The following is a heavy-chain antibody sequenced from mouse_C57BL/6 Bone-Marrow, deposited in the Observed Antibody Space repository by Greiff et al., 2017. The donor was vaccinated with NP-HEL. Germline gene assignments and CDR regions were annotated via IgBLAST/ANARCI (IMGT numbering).Heavy chain of an antibody. CDR3: ARRLRSWFAY. J-gene: IGHJ3*01. CDR2: IYPRSGNT. V-gene: IGHV1-81*01. D-gene: IGHD2-4*01. Sequence: VQLQESGAELARPGASVKLSCKASGYTFTSYGISWVKQRTGQGLEWIGEIYPRSGNTYYNEKFKGKATLTADKSSSTAYMELRSLTSEDSAVYFCARRLRSWFAYWGQGTLVTVSA. CDR1: GYTFTSYG.